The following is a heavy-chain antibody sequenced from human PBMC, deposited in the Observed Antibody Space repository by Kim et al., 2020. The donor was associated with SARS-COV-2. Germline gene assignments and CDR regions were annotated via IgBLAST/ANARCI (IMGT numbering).Heavy chain of an antibody. D-gene: IGHD6-19*01. CDR3: AGVNIAVGHKDLDV. J-gene: IGHJ6*02. V-gene: IGHV3-23*05. Sequence: ADSVKCRFTISRDTSKNTLCLRMDGLRAEDTAVYYCAGVNIAVGHKDLDVWGQGTTVTVSS.